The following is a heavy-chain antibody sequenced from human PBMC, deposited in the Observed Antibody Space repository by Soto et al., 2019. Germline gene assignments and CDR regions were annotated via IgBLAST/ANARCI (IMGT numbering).Heavy chain of an antibody. Sequence: SETLSLTYNVSGCSISHYYWQRIRQHPGKGLEWMGYIYYSGTTTNYNPSLKSRVTLSVDTSKNQFSLKLSSVTAADTAVYYCARLGGSYAVPHFDYWGQGTLVTVS. J-gene: IGHJ4*02. CDR2: IYYSGTT. D-gene: IGHD1-26*01. CDR1: GCSISHYY. CDR3: ARLGGSYAVPHFDY. V-gene: IGHV4-59*08.